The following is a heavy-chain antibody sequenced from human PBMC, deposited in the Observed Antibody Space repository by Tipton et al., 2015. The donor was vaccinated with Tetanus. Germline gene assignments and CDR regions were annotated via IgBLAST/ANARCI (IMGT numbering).Heavy chain of an antibody. Sequence: SLRLSCVASGFTFSSYAMSWVRQAPGEGLEWVSTISGGGDGTYFADSVKGRFSISRDDSRNTLYLQMSSLRAEDTAVYFCARPPPDYRRTWTTYYFDFWGQGTVVTVSS. CDR3: ARPPPDYRRTWTTYYFDF. D-gene: IGHD3/OR15-3a*01. CDR1: GFTFSSYA. V-gene: IGHV3-23*01. J-gene: IGHJ4*02. CDR2: ISGGGDGT.